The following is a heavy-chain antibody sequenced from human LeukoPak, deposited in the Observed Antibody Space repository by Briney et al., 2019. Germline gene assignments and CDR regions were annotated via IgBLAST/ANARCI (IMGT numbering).Heavy chain of an antibody. D-gene: IGHD5-12*01. CDR3: AREVRGYYFDY. CDR2: ISSGGNT. V-gene: IGHV3-53*01. CDR1: GFTVTSNY. Sequence: GGSLRLPCAASGFTVTSNYMTWVRQAPGKGLEWVSVISSGGNTYYADSVTGRFTISRDNSKNTVYLQMNGLRAEDTAVYYCAREVRGYYFDYWGQGTLVTASS. J-gene: IGHJ4*02.